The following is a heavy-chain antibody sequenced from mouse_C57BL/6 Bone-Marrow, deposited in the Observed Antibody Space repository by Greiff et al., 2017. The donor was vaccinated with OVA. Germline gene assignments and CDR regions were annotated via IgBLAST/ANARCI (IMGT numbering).Heavy chain of an antibody. CDR1: GFTFSSYG. CDR3: ARHRVLPFAY. Sequence: EVMLVESGGDLVKPGGSLKLSCAASGFTFSSYGMSWVRQTPDKRLEWVATISSGGSHTYYPDSVKGRFTISRDNAKNTLYLQMSSLKSEDTAMYYCARHRVLPFAYWGQGTLVTVSA. J-gene: IGHJ3*01. D-gene: IGHD2-14*01. V-gene: IGHV5-6*01. CDR2: ISSGGSHT.